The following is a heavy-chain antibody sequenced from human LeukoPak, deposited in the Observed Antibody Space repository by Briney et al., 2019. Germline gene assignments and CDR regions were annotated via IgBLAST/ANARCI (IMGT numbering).Heavy chain of an antibody. V-gene: IGHV3-7*01. D-gene: IGHD4-17*01. J-gene: IGHJ4*02. CDR1: GFTFSTYR. CDR2: IKKEGREK. CDR3: ARDGDFGGCFDY. Sequence: TGGSLRLSCAASGFTFSTYRMSWVRKARGKGREGGANIKKEGREKKYGDSVKGRFTISRDNAKNSLYLQMNSLRAEDTAVYYCARDGDFGGCFDYWGQGTLVTVSS.